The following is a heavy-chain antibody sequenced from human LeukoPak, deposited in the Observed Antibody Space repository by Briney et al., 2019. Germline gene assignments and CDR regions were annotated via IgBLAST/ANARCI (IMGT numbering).Heavy chain of an antibody. D-gene: IGHD3-22*01. Sequence: GSLRLSCAASGFTFSNYAMSWIRQPPGKGLEWLGTIYYSGNTYYNPSLKSRVTISVDTSTNQVSLKLSSVTAADTAVYYCARHEGSYYYDSSANYYPDYWGQGTLVTVSS. V-gene: IGHV4-39*01. CDR1: GFTFSNYA. J-gene: IGHJ4*02. CDR2: IYYSGNT. CDR3: ARHEGSYYYDSSANYYPDY.